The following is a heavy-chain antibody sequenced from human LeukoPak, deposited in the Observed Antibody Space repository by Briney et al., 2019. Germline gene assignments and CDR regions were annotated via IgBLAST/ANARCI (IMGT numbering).Heavy chain of an antibody. V-gene: IGHV3-48*04. J-gene: IGHJ3*02. CDR1: GFTFSSYS. CDR2: ISSSSSTI. D-gene: IGHD1-14*01. CDR3: ARDPMVGFGYKQHAFDI. Sequence: GGSLRLSCAASGFTFSSYSMNWVRQAPGKGLEWVSYISSSSSTIYYADSVKGRFTISRDNAKNSLYLQMSSLRAEDTAVYYCARDPMVGFGYKQHAFDIWGQGTMVTVSS.